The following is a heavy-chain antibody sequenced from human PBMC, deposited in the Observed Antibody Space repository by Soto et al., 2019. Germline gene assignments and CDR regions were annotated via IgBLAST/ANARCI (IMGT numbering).Heavy chain of an antibody. V-gene: IGHV1-18*01. CDR1: GYTFTTYG. CDR2: ISGYNCDI. J-gene: IGHJ5*02. Sequence: QAQMVQSGAEVKKPGASVKVSCRTSGYTFTTYGVSWVQQAPGQGLEWMGWISGYNCDITYAERLQGRLTMTTDTSTSTAYMELRSLRPEDTAVYYCARDVALLRVCSPTSCYVAAWGQGTLVTVSS. D-gene: IGHD3-16*01. CDR3: ARDVALLRVCSPTSCYVAA.